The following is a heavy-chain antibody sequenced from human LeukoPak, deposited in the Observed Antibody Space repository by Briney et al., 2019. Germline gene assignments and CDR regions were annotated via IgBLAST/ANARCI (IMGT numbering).Heavy chain of an antibody. CDR3: AKTPPYDSSGHIDY. Sequence: RAGGSLRLSCAASGFTFSSYGMHWVRQAPGKGLEWVAFIRYDGSNKYYADSVKGRFTISRDNSKNTLYLQMNSLRAEDTAVYYCAKTPPYDSSGHIDYWGQGTLVTVSS. CDR1: GFTFSSYG. V-gene: IGHV3-30*02. J-gene: IGHJ4*02. D-gene: IGHD3-22*01. CDR2: IRYDGSNK.